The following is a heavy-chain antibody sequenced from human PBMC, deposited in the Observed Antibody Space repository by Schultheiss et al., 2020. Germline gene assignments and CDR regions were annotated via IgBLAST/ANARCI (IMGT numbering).Heavy chain of an antibody. J-gene: IGHJ4*02. Sequence: GGSLRLSCAASGFTFSSYDMHWVRQATGKGLEWVSAIGTAGDTYYADSVKGRFTISRDNSKNTVYLQMNSLRAEDTAVYYCARGTLYNWNGWLFDYWGLGALVTVSS. CDR1: GFTFSSYD. D-gene: IGHD1-20*01. CDR3: ARGTLYNWNGWLFDY. CDR2: IGTAGDT. V-gene: IGHV3-13*01.